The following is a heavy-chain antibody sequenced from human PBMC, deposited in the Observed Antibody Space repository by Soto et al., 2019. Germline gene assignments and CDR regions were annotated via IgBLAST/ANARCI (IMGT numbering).Heavy chain of an antibody. CDR2: IRSKANSYAT. V-gene: IGHV3-73*02. J-gene: IGHJ4*02. Sequence: EVQLVESGGGLVQPGGSLKLSCAASGFTFSGSAMHWVRQAYGKGLEWVGRIRSKANSYATAYAASVKGRFTISRDDSKNTAYLQMNSLKTEDTAVYYCTSPNYYDSSGYHKSFDYWGQGTLVTVSS. D-gene: IGHD3-22*01. CDR3: TSPNYYDSSGYHKSFDY. CDR1: GFTFSGSA.